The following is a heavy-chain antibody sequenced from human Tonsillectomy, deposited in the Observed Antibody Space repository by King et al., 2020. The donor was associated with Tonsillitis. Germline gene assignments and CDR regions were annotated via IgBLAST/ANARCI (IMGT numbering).Heavy chain of an antibody. V-gene: IGHV4-61*02. Sequence: QLQESGPGLVKPSQTLSLTCSVSGGSISSGDSYWSWIRQPAGKGLEWIGRIYASGSINYKSSLKSRVVMSVDMSKNQFSLRLSSVTAADTAVYFCAKSRYSSSWSRALEIWGQGTMVTVSS. D-gene: IGHD6-13*01. CDR2: IYASGSI. CDR3: AKSRYSSSWSRALEI. CDR1: GGSISSGDSY. J-gene: IGHJ3*02.